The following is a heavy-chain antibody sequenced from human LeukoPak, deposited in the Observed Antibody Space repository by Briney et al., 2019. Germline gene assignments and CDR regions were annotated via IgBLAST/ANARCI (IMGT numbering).Heavy chain of an antibody. J-gene: IGHJ4*02. D-gene: IGHD5-24*01. Sequence: GGSLRLSCEASGFTFNNYAMSWVRQAPGKGLEWVSTISGGGDITYYADSVKGRFTISRDNSKNTLYLQMNSLRAEDTAVYYCAKLGMATILGYFDYWGQGTLVTVSS. CDR2: ISGGGDIT. CDR3: AKLGMATILGYFDY. V-gene: IGHV3-23*01. CDR1: GFTFNNYA.